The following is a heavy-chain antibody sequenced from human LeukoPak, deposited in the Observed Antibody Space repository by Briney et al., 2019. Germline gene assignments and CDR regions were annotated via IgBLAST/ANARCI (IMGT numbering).Heavy chain of an antibody. CDR2: IYTSGST. J-gene: IGHJ4*02. Sequence: SETLSLTCTVSGGSISSYYWSWIRQPAGKGLEWIGRIYTSGSTNYNPSLKSRVAMSVDTSKNQFSLKLSSVTAADTAVYYCARHGYYDDTSGYYYFDYWGQGTLVTVSS. D-gene: IGHD3-22*01. CDR3: ARHGYYDDTSGYYYFDY. CDR1: GGSISSYY. V-gene: IGHV4-4*07.